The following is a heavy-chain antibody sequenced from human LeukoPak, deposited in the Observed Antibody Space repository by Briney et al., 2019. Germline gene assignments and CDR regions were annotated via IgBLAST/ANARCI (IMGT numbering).Heavy chain of an antibody. CDR2: ISTYNGNN. CDR3: ARDPDCSGGRCYSWGNGMDV. Sequence: ASVKVSCKASGYTFTSYGISWVRQAPGQGLEWMGWISTYNGNNNYAQKFQGRVTMTTDTSTSTAYMELRSLRSDDTAVYYCARDPDCSGGRCYSWGNGMDVWGQGTTVTVSS. CDR1: GYTFTSYG. D-gene: IGHD2-15*01. V-gene: IGHV1-18*01. J-gene: IGHJ6*02.